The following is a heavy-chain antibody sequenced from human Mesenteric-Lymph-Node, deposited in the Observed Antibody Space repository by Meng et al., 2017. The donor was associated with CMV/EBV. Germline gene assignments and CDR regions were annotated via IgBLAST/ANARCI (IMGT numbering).Heavy chain of an antibody. V-gene: IGHV3-48*03. CDR2: IRRGGGNH. CDR3: AIIPMYVRFRGAFDV. J-gene: IGHJ3*01. D-gene: IGHD3-16*01. Sequence: GESLKISCATSGLRFSDYEMGWVRQAPGKGLEWLSSIRRGGGNHYYADSVKGRFTISRDNSKKPLYLQRNSLRAGDTALYYCAIIPMYVRFRGAFDVWGQGAMVTVSS. CDR1: GLRFSDYE.